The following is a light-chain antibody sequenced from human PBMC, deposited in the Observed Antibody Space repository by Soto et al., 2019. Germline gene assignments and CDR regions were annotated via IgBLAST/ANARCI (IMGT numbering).Light chain of an antibody. CDR1: QSVRSN. CDR3: QKYGDSIIT. Sequence: IVGTVCPASLSLSPREGDSLSCRAGQSVRSNLAWYQQKPGQAPRLLIYGASSRATDIPDRFSGSGSGIDFALTISRLEPEDFAVYYCQKYGDSIITFGQGTRLDI. CDR2: GAS. V-gene: IGKV3-20*01. J-gene: IGKJ5*01.